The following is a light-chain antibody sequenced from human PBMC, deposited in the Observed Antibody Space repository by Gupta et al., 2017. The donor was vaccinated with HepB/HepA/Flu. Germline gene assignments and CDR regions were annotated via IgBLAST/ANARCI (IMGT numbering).Light chain of an antibody. CDR1: QGVSNR. CDR2: AAS. Sequence: DIQMTQSPSSVSAIVGDRVTITCRASQGVSNRLAWYQQKPGKVPKLLIYAASNLQSGVPSRFSGSGSGTDFTLTITNLQPEDFATYYCQQVNRFPHTFGQGTKVEIK. J-gene: IGKJ2*01. CDR3: QQVNRFPHT. V-gene: IGKV1-12*01.